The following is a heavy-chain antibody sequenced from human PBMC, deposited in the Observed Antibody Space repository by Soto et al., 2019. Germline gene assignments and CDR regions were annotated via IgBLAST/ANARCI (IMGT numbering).Heavy chain of an antibody. Sequence: QVQLQESGPGLVKPSQTLSLTCTVSGGSISSGGYYWSWSRQHPGKGLEWIGYSYYSGSTYYNPSLKSRVTISVDTSKNQFSLKLSSVTAADTAVYYCASSAGKVGDYYYYYGMDVWGQGTTVTVSS. D-gene: IGHD6-19*01. CDR1: GGSISSGGYY. CDR3: ASSAGKVGDYYYYYGMDV. CDR2: SYYSGST. V-gene: IGHV4-31*03. J-gene: IGHJ6*02.